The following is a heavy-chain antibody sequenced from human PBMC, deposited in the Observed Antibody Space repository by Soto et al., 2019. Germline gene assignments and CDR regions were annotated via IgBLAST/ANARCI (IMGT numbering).Heavy chain of an antibody. Sequence: SETLSLTCAVYGGSFSGYYWSWIRQPPGKGLEWIGEINHSGSTNYNPSLKSRVTISVDTSKNQFSLKLSSVTAADTAVYYCARLGYCSSTSCHHYYYYYMAVWGKGTTVTVSS. D-gene: IGHD2-2*01. J-gene: IGHJ6*03. CDR3: ARLGYCSSTSCHHYYYYYMAV. CDR2: INHSGST. V-gene: IGHV4-34*01. CDR1: GGSFSGYY.